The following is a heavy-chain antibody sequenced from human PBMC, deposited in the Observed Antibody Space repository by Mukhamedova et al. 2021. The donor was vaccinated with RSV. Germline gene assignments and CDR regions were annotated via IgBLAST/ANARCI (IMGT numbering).Heavy chain of an antibody. CDR2: IYHSGSI. D-gene: IGHD6-13*01. V-gene: IGHV4-4*02. J-gene: IGHJ4*02. CDR3: ARRASLAAAGTTFDY. Sequence: GGIYHSGSINYNPSLKSRVTISVDKSKNQFSLKLSSVTAADTAVYYCARRASLAAAGTTFDYWGQGTLVTVSS.